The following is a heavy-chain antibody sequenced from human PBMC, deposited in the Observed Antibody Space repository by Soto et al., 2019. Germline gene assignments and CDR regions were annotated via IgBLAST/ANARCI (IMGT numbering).Heavy chain of an antibody. CDR3: AKDERWLQLGFFDY. D-gene: IGHD5-12*01. CDR1: GFTFSSYG. J-gene: IGHJ4*02. V-gene: IGHV3-30*18. CDR2: ISYDGSNK. Sequence: PGGSLRLSCAASGFTFSSYGMHWVRQAPGKGLEWVAVISYDGSNKYYADSVKGRFTISRDNSKNTLYLQMNSLRAEDTAVYYCAKDERWLQLGFFDYWDQETLFTVSS.